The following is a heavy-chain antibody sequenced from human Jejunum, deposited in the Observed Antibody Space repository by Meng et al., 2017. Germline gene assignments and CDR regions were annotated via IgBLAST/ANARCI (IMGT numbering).Heavy chain of an antibody. CDR3: VDSKWSANY. CDR2: INDSRST. D-gene: IGHD3-3*01. J-gene: IGHJ4*02. CDR1: GGFFRGHY. V-gene: IGHV4-34*01. Sequence: VRVQQRGGGHVKASETLSLTCVVYGGFFRGHYWTWLGQAPGEGLEWIGEINDSRSTHYHPSLASRVTISVDTSKSKFSLKLISVTAAYTGVYYCVDSKWSANYWGQGTLVTVSS.